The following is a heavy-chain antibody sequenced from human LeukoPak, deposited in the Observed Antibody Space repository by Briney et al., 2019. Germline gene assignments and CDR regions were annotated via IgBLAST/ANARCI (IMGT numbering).Heavy chain of an antibody. V-gene: IGHV3-21*01. CDR3: ARDGFDILTGYSLTFDY. CDR2: ISSSSSYI. CDR1: GFTFSSYS. J-gene: IGHJ4*02. D-gene: IGHD3-9*01. Sequence: GGSLRLSCAASGFTFSSYSMNWVRQAPGKGLEWVSSISSSSSYIYYADSVKGRFTISRDNAKNSLYLQMNSLRAEDTAVYYCARDGFDILTGYSLTFDYWGQGTLVTVSS.